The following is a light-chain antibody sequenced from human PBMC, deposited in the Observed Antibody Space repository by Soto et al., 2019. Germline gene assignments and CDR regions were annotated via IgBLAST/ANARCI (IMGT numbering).Light chain of an antibody. CDR1: QSVSSN. V-gene: IGKV3-15*01. J-gene: IGKJ1*01. CDR2: GAS. CDR3: QHYKNWPRT. Sequence: EIVMTQSPATLSVSPGERATLSCRASQSVSSNLAWYQQKPGQAPRLLIYGASTRATGIPARFSGSGSGTAFTLPISRLQSEDFAVYYCQHYKNWPRTFGQGKKGEIK.